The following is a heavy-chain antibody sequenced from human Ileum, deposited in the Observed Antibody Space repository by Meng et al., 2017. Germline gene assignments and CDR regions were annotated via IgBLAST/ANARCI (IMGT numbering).Heavy chain of an antibody. CDR3: AREPPAAAGTGADY. V-gene: IGHV4-31*03. Sequence: QVQLQESGPGLVKVSQTLSLPCTFSGGSIGSAAYYWTWIRQHPGKGLEWIGYIYYSGTTYYNPSLKSRVTISVDTSKNQFSLKLSSVTAADTAVYYCAREPPAAAGTGADYWGQGTLVTVSS. CDR1: GGSIGSAAYY. J-gene: IGHJ4*02. CDR2: IYYSGTT. D-gene: IGHD6-13*01.